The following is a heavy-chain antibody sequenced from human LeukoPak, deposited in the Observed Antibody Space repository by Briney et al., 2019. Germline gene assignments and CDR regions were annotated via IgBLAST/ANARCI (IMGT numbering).Heavy chain of an antibody. CDR3: ASLWSAVAGSAGMDV. D-gene: IGHD6-19*01. J-gene: IGHJ6*02. CDR2: ISYDGSNK. V-gene: IGHV3-30-3*01. Sequence: PGRSLRLSCAASGFTFSSYTMHWVRQAPGKGLEWVAVISYDGSNKYYTDSVKGRFTISRDNSKNTLYLQMNSLRAEDTAVYYCASLWSAVAGSAGMDVWGQGTTVTVPS. CDR1: GFTFSSYT.